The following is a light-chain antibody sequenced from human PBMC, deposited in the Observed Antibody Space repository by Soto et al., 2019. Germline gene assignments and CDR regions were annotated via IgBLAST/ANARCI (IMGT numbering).Light chain of an antibody. CDR3: QQRSNWPGT. CDR2: DAS. J-gene: IGKJ1*01. V-gene: IGKV3-11*01. CDR1: QSVGSS. Sequence: ETVLTQSPATLSLSPGEIATLSCRASQSVGSSLAWYQQRPGQPPRLLIYDASKREPGTPARFTGSGSGTDFTLTISSLEPEDFAFYSCQQRSNWPGTFGQGTRVEI.